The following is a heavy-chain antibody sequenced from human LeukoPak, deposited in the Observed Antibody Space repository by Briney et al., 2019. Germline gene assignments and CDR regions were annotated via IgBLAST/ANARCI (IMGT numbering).Heavy chain of an antibody. J-gene: IGHJ5*02. CDR2: ISSSSSTI. D-gene: IGHD4-17*01. CDR1: GFTFSSYS. CDR3: AREVTTVTEGWFDP. Sequence: GGSLRLSCAASGFTFSSYSMNWVRQAPGKGLEWVSYISSSSSTIYYADSVKGRFTISRDNAKNSLYLQMNSLRAEDTAVYYCAREVTTVTEGWFDPWGQGTLVTVSS. V-gene: IGHV3-48*04.